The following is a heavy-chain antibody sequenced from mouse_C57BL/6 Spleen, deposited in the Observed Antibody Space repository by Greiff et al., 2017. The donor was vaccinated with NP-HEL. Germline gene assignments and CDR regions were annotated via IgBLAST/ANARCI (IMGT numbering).Heavy chain of an antibody. D-gene: IGHD2-12*01. CDR1: GFTFSSYT. CDR2: ISGGGGNT. CDR3: ARHERVDDEGFAY. J-gene: IGHJ3*01. V-gene: IGHV5-9*01. Sequence: EVHLVESGGGLVKPGGSLKLSCAASGFTFSSYTMSWVRQTPEKRLEWVATISGGGGNTYYPDSVKGRFTISRDNAKNTLYLQMSSLRSEDTALYYCARHERVDDEGFAYWGQGTLVTVSA.